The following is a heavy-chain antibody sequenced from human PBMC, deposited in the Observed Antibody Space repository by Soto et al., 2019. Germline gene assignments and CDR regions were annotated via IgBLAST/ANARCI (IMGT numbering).Heavy chain of an antibody. J-gene: IGHJ3*02. Sequence: EVQLVESGGDLVQSGGSLRLSCAASGFTFSSFWMHWVRQAPGEGVVWVSRINGDGSGTNYADFVEGRFTISRDNAKNTLYLQMSSLRAEDTAVYYCIRDYGEPGSTNAFDIWGQGTVVTVSS. D-gene: IGHD3-10*01. CDR1: GFTFSSFW. CDR3: IRDYGEPGSTNAFDI. V-gene: IGHV3-74*01. CDR2: INGDGSGT.